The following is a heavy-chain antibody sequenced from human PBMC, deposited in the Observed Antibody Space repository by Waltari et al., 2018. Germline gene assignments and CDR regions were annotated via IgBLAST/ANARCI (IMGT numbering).Heavy chain of an antibody. D-gene: IGHD6-13*01. Sequence: QVQLQQWGAGLLKPSETLSLTCAVSGGSFSGSSWSWIRQPPGKGLEWIGEINHSGSTNYNPSLKSRVTISVDTSKNQFSLKLSSVTAADTAVYYCARGCGLSSSWHDLDYWGQGTLVTVSS. CDR1: GGSFSGSS. J-gene: IGHJ4*02. V-gene: IGHV4-34*01. CDR2: INHSGST. CDR3: ARGCGLSSSWHDLDY.